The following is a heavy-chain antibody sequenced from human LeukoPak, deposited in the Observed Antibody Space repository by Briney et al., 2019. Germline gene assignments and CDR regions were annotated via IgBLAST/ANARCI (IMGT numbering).Heavy chain of an antibody. CDR3: ARARVFQHGDSDAFDY. J-gene: IGHJ4*02. CDR1: GFTFSSYD. CDR2: IGTAGDT. V-gene: IGHV3-13*01. D-gene: IGHD4-17*01. Sequence: PGGSLRLSCAASGFTFSSYDMHWVRQATGKGLEWVSAIGTAGDTYYPGSVKGRFTISRENAKNSLYLQMNSLRAWDTAVYYCARARVFQHGDSDAFDYWGQGTLVTVSS.